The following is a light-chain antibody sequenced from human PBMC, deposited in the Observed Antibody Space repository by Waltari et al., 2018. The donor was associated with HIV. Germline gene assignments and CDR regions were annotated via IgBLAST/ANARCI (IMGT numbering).Light chain of an antibody. CDR2: GAS. V-gene: IGKV3-15*01. CDR1: QSVSSN. Sequence: IVMTQSPATLSVSLGERATLSCRASQSVSSNLAWYQQKPGQAPRLLIYGASTRATGIPARFSGGGSGTEFTLTISTLQSEDFAVYYCQQYKNWPPITFGPGTKLDIK. J-gene: IGKJ3*01. CDR3: QQYKNWPPIT.